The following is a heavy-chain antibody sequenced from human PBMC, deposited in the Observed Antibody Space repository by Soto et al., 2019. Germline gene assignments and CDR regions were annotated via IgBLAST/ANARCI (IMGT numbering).Heavy chain of an antibody. V-gene: IGHV3-33*01. CDR1: GFTFSSYG. CDR3: ARDVSIVVPALRGRLYD. J-gene: IGHJ4*02. Sequence: GGSLRLSCAASGFTFSSYGMHWVRQAPGKGLERVAVIWYDGSNKYYADSVKGRFTISRDNSKNTLYLQMNSLRAKDTSVYYCARDVSIVVPALRGRLYDWGQGTLVTVSS. D-gene: IGHD2-2*01. CDR2: IWYDGSNK.